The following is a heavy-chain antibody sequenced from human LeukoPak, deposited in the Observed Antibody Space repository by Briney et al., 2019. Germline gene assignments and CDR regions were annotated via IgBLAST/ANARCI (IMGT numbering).Heavy chain of an antibody. J-gene: IGHJ6*02. CDR1: GFIFSSYG. CDR3: ARAVLYYYYGMDV. V-gene: IGHV3-33*03. CDR2: IWYDGSNK. Sequence: GGSLRLSCAASGFIFSSYGMHWVRQAPGKGLEWVAVIWYDGSNKYYADSVKGRFTISRDNAKNSLYLQMNSLRAEDTAVYYCARAVLYYYYGMDVWGQGTTVTVSS.